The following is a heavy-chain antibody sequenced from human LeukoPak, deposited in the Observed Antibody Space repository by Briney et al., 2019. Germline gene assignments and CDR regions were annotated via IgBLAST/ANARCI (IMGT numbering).Heavy chain of an antibody. V-gene: IGHV3-23*01. Sequence: GGSLRLSCAASGFTFSNYAMTWVRQAPGKGLEWVSAISATGGSTYYADPVKGRFTISRDSSKNTLYLQMNSLRAEDTALYYCAKNSVGGSYYPIDYWGQGTLVTVSS. CDR2: ISATGGST. CDR1: GFTFSNYA. J-gene: IGHJ4*02. CDR3: AKNSVGGSYYPIDY. D-gene: IGHD1-26*01.